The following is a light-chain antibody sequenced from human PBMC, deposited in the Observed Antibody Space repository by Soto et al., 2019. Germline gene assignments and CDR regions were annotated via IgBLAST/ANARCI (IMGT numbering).Light chain of an antibody. CDR3: QQYIRWPLT. Sequence: IVLTQSPGTLSVSPGERATLSCRASQSVSSNLAWYQQKPGQAPSLLIYGASTRATGTPARFSGSGSGTEFTLTISSLQSEAFAVYYCQQYIRWPLTCGGWTRWLS. J-gene: IGKJ4*01. CDR1: QSVSSN. V-gene: IGKV3-15*01. CDR2: GAS.